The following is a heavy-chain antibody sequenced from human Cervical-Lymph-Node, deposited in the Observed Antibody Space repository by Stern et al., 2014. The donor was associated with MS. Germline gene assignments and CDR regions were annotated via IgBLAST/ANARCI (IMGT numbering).Heavy chain of an antibody. Sequence: VQLVESGGGVVQPGRSLRLTCAASGFTFSCCGMHWVRQTPGTGLEWVAVISYDGSYKYYGDSVKGRFTISRDNSKNTLYLQMNSLRAEDTAVYYCAKYSSSSLGMDVWGQGTTVTVSS. J-gene: IGHJ6*02. V-gene: IGHV3-30*18. CDR3: AKYSSSSLGMDV. D-gene: IGHD6-13*01. CDR2: ISYDGSYK. CDR1: GFTFSCCG.